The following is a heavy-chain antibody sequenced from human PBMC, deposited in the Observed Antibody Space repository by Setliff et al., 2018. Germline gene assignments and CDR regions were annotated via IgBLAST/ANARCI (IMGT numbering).Heavy chain of an antibody. CDR2: IKSKTDGGTA. D-gene: IGHD2-2*01. CDR3: ARRGVGMGMDV. J-gene: IGHJ6*03. CDR1: GFTFSNAW. Sequence: PGESLKISCAASGFTFSNAWMSWVRQAPGKGLEWVGRIKSKTDGGTADYAAPVKGRFTISRDDSKNTLYLQMNSLKTEDTAVYYCARRGVGMGMDVWGKGTTVTVSS. V-gene: IGHV3-15*01.